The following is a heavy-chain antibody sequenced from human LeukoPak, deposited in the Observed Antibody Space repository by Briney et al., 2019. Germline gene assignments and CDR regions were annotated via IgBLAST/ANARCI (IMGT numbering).Heavy chain of an antibody. V-gene: IGHV4-59*01. CDR3: ARGGRYCSGGSCLDY. Sequence: SETLSLTCSVSGGSISPYYWSWIRQPPGKGLEWIGYIYYSGSTNYNPSLKSRVTISVDTSKNQFSLKLSSVTAADTAVYYCARGGRYCSGGSCLDYWGQGTLVTVSS. CDR1: GGSISPYY. J-gene: IGHJ4*02. CDR2: IYYSGST. D-gene: IGHD2-15*01.